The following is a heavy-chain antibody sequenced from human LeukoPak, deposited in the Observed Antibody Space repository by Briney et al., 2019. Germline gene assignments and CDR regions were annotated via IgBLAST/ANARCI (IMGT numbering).Heavy chain of an antibody. J-gene: IGHJ3*02. V-gene: IGHV4-59*01. Sequence: PSETLSLTCAVYGGSFSGYYWSWIRQPPGKGLEWIAYIDYRGSTTYNPSLKSRVTISVDTSRNQFSLKLNSVTAADTAVYYCARSRSGYSYDHAAFEIWGQGTMVTVSS. CDR2: IDYRGST. CDR1: GGSFSGYY. CDR3: ARSRSGYSYDHAAFEI. D-gene: IGHD5-18*01.